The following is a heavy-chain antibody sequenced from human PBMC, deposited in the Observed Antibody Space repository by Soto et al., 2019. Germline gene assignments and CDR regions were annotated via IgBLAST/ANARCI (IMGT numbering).Heavy chain of an antibody. V-gene: IGHV4-38-2*01. CDR3: ARGKQQLVRSYYGMDV. D-gene: IGHD6-13*01. CDR1: GYSISSGYY. CDR2: IYHSGST. J-gene: IGHJ6*02. Sequence: SETLSLTCAVSGYSISSGYYWGWIRQPPGKGLEWIGSIYHSGSTYYNPSLKSRVTISVDTSKNQFSLKLSSVTAADTAVYYCARGKQQLVRSYYGMDVWGQGTTVTV.